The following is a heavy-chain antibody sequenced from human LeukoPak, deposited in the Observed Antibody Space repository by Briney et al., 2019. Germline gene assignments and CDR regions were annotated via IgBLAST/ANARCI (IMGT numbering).Heavy chain of an antibody. CDR1: GFTFSSYW. V-gene: IGHV3-23*01. D-gene: IGHD3-3*01. CDR2: ISGNGRNA. J-gene: IGHJ4*02. CDR3: ARSWSGYFLFDY. Sequence: GGSLRLSCAASGFTFSSYWMSWVRQAPGKGLEWVSAISGNGRNAYSADSVKGRFTISRDSSKNTLYLQMNTLRADDTAVYYCARSWSGYFLFDYWGQGTLVTVSS.